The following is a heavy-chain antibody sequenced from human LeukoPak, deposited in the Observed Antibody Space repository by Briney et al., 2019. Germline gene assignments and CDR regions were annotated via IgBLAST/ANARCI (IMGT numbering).Heavy chain of an antibody. CDR3: ARDGLSAPDDDAFDI. Sequence: XGSLRLSCAASGFTFSSYSMNWVRQAPGKGLEWVSSISSSSSYIYYADSVKGRFTISRDNAKNSLYLQMNSLRAEDTAVYYCARDGLSAPDDDAFDIWGQGTMVTVSS. CDR1: GFTFSSYS. J-gene: IGHJ3*02. D-gene: IGHD3-16*02. V-gene: IGHV3-21*01. CDR2: ISSSSSYI.